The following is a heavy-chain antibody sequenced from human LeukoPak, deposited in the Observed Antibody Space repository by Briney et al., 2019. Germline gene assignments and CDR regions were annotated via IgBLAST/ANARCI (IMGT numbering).Heavy chain of an antibody. V-gene: IGHV3-23*01. J-gene: IGHJ3*02. Sequence: PGGSLRLSCTASGFTFSSYAMTWVRQAPGKGLEWVSGITGSGGGTYYADSVKGRFTISRDNSKNTLYLQINSLRAEDTALYYCAKDHRFSVADPFDIWGQGTMVTVS. CDR1: GFTFSSYA. CDR3: AKDHRFSVADPFDI. CDR2: ITGSGGGT. D-gene: IGHD4-23*01.